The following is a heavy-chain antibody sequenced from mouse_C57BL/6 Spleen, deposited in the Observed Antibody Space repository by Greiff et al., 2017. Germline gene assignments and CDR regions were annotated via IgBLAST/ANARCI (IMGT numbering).Heavy chain of an antibody. Sequence: QVQLQQPGAELVMPGASVKLSCKASGYTFTSYWMHWVKQRPGQGLEWIGEIDPSDSYTNYNQKFKGKSTLTVDKSSSTAYMQLSSLTSEDSAVYYCAGGPAWFAYWGQGTLVTVSA. V-gene: IGHV1-69*01. CDR1: GYTFTSYW. CDR3: AGGPAWFAY. CDR2: IDPSDSYT. J-gene: IGHJ3*01.